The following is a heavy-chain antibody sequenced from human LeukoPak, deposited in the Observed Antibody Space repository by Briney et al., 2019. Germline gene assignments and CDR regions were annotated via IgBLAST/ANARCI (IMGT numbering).Heavy chain of an antibody. J-gene: IGHJ4*02. D-gene: IGHD3-9*01. V-gene: IGHV4-30-2*01. CDR1: GGSISSGGYY. Sequence: PSQTLSLTCTVSGGSISSGGYYWSWIRQPPGKGLEWIGYIYHSGSTYYNPSLKSRVTISVDRSKNQFSLKLSSVTAADTAVYYCATTSRYFVGFDYWGQGTLVTVSS. CDR2: IYHSGST. CDR3: ATTSRYFVGFDY.